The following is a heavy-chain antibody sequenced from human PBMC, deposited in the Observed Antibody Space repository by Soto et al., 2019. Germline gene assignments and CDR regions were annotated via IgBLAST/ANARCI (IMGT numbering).Heavy chain of an antibody. CDR3: ARQGVGDGKPYVDYGMDV. Sequence: GESLKSSCEGSGYTFSYFWIASVRQMPGKGLEWMGIIYPSDSDTRYSPSFQGQVTISADKSISTAYLQWSSLKASDTAMYYCARQGVGDGKPYVDYGMDVWGQGTTVTVSS. V-gene: IGHV5-51*01. D-gene: IGHD3-16*01. CDR2: IYPSDSDT. CDR1: GYTFSYFW. J-gene: IGHJ6*02.